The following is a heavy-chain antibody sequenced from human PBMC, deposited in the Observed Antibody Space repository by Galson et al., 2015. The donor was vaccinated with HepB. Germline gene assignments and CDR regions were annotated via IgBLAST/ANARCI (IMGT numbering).Heavy chain of an antibody. J-gene: IGHJ4*02. D-gene: IGHD3-22*01. V-gene: IGHV3-9*01. Sequence: SLRLSCAASGFTFDDYAMHWVRQAPGKGLEWVSGISWNSGSIGYADSVKGRFTISRDNAKNSLYLQMNSLRAEDTALYYCARGEGVVASKVSDYWGQGTLVTVSS. CDR3: ARGEGVVASKVSDY. CDR2: ISWNSGSI. CDR1: GFTFDDYA.